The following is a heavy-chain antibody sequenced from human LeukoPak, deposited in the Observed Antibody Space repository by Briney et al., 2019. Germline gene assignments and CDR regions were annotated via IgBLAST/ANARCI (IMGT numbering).Heavy chain of an antibody. D-gene: IGHD1-26*01. CDR2: IVVGSGNT. J-gene: IGHJ4*02. Sequence: GASVKVSCKASGFTFTSSAVQWVRQARGQRLEWRGWIVVGSGNTNYAQKFQERVTITRDMSTSTAYMELSSLRSEDTAVYYCAADADIVGAVYWGQGTLVTVSS. CDR3: AADADIVGAVY. V-gene: IGHV1-58*01. CDR1: GFTFTSSA.